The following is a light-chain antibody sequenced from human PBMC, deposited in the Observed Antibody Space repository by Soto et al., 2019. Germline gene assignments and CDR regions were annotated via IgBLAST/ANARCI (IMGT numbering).Light chain of an antibody. CDR2: GAS. CDR1: QSVSSSY. J-gene: IGKJ2*01. Sequence: EIVLTQSPGTLSLSPGERATLSCRASQSVSSSYLAWYQQKPGQAPRLLIYGASSRATGIPDRFSGSGSGTDFTLTVSRLEPKDFALYFCQQYGSSPPGTFGQGTKMEIK. V-gene: IGKV3-20*01. CDR3: QQYGSSPPGT.